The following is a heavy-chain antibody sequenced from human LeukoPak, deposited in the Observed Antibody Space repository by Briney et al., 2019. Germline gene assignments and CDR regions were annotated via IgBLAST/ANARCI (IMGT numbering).Heavy chain of an antibody. CDR2: IIPIFDTA. V-gene: IGHV1-69*01. CDR1: GGTFSNYA. CDR3: ARSPPPLTTVITPGSFNNWFDP. Sequence: ASVKVSCKASGGTFSNYAISWVRQAPGQGLEWMGGIIPIFDTANYAQKFQGRVTITADESTSTAYMELSSLRSEDTAVYYCARSPPPLTTVITPGSFNNWFDPWGQGTLVTVSS. D-gene: IGHD4-23*01. J-gene: IGHJ5*02.